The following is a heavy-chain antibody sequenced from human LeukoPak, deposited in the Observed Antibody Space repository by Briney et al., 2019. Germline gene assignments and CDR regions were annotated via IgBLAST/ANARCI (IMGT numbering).Heavy chain of an antibody. CDR3: AKYCGGDCYGMDV. CDR1: GFTFSSYW. Sequence: GGSLRLSCTASGFTFSSYWMSWVRQAPGKGLEWVANIKQDGSEKDYVDSVKGRFTISRDNAKNSLFLQMNSLRAEDTAVYYCAKYCGGDCYGMDVWGQGTTVTVSS. D-gene: IGHD2-21*01. CDR2: IKQDGSEK. V-gene: IGHV3-7*01. J-gene: IGHJ6*02.